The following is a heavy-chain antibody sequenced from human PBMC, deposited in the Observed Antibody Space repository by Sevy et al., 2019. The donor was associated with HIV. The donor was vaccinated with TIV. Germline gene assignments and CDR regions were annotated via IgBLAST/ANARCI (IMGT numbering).Heavy chain of an antibody. CDR1: GGSFSGYS. CDR2: INHSGST. Sequence: SETLSLTCGVYGGSFSGYSWSWIRQPPGKGLEWIGEINHSGSTNYNPSLKSRVAISVDTSKNQFSLKLSSVTAADTDVYYCARARRRRGKRTFDIWGQGTMVTVSS. J-gene: IGHJ3*02. V-gene: IGHV4-34*01. D-gene: IGHD6-13*01. CDR3: ARARRRRGKRTFDI.